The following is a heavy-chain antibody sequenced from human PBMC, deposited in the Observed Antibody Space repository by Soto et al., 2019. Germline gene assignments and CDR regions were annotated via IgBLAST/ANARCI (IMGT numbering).Heavy chain of an antibody. J-gene: IGHJ6*02. Sequence: QLQLQESGPGLVKPSETLSLTCTVSGGSISSSSYYWGWIRQPPGKGLEWIGSIYYSGSTYYNPSLKSRVTISVDTSKNQFSLKLSSVTAADTAVYYCARIYGSGSYYNGALYYYYYGMDVWGQGTTVTVSS. D-gene: IGHD3-10*01. CDR2: IYYSGST. CDR3: ARIYGSGSYYNGALYYYYYGMDV. V-gene: IGHV4-39*01. CDR1: GGSISSSSYY.